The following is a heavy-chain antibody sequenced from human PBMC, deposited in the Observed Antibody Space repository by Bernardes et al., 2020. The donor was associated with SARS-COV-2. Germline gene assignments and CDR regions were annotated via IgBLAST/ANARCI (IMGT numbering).Heavy chain of an antibody. Sequence: GGSLRLSCAASGFTFSSYSMNWVRQAPGKGLEWVSSISSSSSYIYYADSVKGRFTISRDNAKNSLYLQMNSLRAEDTAVYYCARDLGPLSSSVTTKVGAFDIWGQGTMVTVSS. CDR2: ISSSSSYI. CDR3: ARDLGPLSSSVTTKVGAFDI. V-gene: IGHV3-21*01. J-gene: IGHJ3*02. D-gene: IGHD4-17*01. CDR1: GFTFSSYS.